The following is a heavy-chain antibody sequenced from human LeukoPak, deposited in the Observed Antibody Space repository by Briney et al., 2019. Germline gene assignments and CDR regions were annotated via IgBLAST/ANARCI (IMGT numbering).Heavy chain of an antibody. CDR1: GGSISSSSYY. CDR3: ARLYCSGGSCYLDY. J-gene: IGHJ4*02. V-gene: IGHV4-39*01. Sequence: SETLSLTCTVSGGSISSSSYYWGCIRQPPGKGLEWIGSIYYSGSTYYNPSLKSRVTISVDTSKNPFSLKLSSVTAADTAVYSCARLYCSGGSCYLDYWGQGTLVPVSS. D-gene: IGHD2-15*01. CDR2: IYYSGST.